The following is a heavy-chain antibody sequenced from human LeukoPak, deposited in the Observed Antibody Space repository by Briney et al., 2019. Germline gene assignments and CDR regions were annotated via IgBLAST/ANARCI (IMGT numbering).Heavy chain of an antibody. CDR1: GYTFSSYS. CDR3: STEDKYCTTTTCADY. J-gene: IGHJ4*02. V-gene: IGHV1-18*01. D-gene: IGHD2-2*01. Sequence: ASVKVSCKASGYTFSSYSISWVRQAPGQGLEWMGWISAYNGNTIYAQKVKGRVTMTTDTSTSTAYMELRSLKSDDTAVYYCSTEDKYCTTTTCADYWGQGTLVTVSS. CDR2: ISAYNGNT.